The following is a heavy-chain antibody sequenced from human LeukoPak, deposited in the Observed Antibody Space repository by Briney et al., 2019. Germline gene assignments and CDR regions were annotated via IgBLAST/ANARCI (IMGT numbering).Heavy chain of an antibody. CDR3: ARGSYNSKWN. CDR1: GDSVSSNSAA. V-gene: IGHV6-1*01. CDR2: TYYRSKWYY. Sequence: SQTLSLTCAISGDSVSSNSAAWSWIRQFPSRGLEWLGRTYYRSKWYYDYAVSVQSRITINPDTSKNQFSLHLTSVTPEDTAVYYCARGSYNSKWNWGQGTLVTVSS. D-gene: IGHD6-13*01. J-gene: IGHJ4*02.